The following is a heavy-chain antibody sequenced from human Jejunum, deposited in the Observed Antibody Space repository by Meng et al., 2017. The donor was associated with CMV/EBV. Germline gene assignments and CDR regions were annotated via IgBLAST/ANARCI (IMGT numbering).Heavy chain of an antibody. J-gene: IGHJ4*02. CDR2: IYSPDNP. CDR1: FTFGSYA. CDR3: AQYCSSTSCSLRAFDY. V-gene: IGHV3-23*03. D-gene: IGHD2/OR15-2a*01. Sequence: FTFGSYAMSWVRQAPGKGLAWVSLIYSPDNPYYADSVKGRFTISRDNSKNTLYLQMNSLRAEDTAVYYCAQYCSSTSCSLRAFDYWGQGTLVTVSS.